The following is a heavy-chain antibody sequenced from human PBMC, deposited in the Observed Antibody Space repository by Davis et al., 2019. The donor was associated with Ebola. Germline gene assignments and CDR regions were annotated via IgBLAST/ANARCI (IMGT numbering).Heavy chain of an antibody. J-gene: IGHJ4*02. CDR2: IYPGYSDT. Sequence: GESLNISCKGPGYSFTSYWIGWVRQMPGKGLEWMGVIYPGYSDTRYSPSFQGKVTISADKSISTAYLHWSSLKASDTAMYYCARQVVVAATFDYWGQGTLVTVSS. D-gene: IGHD2-15*01. V-gene: IGHV5-51*01. CDR1: GYSFTSYW. CDR3: ARQVVVAATFDY.